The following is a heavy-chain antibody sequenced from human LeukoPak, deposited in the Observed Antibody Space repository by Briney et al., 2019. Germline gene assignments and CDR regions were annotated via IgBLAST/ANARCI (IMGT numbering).Heavy chain of an antibody. CDR1: GGSISSSNW. CDR2: IYHSGST. Sequence: PSGTLSLTCAVSGGSISSSNWWSWVRQPPGKGLEWIGEIYHSGSTNYNPSLKSRVTISVDKSKNRFSLKLSSVTAADTAVYYCSATVTTGGYYFDYWGQGTLVTVSS. D-gene: IGHD4-17*01. CDR3: SATVTTGGYYFDY. J-gene: IGHJ4*02. V-gene: IGHV4-4*02.